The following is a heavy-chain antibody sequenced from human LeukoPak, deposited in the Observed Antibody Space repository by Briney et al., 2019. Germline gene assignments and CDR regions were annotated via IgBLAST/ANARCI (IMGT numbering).Heavy chain of an antibody. Sequence: GGSLRLSCGASKFTFSSYVMNWVRQAPGKGLEGVAFIRYEGNEKYYADSVKGRFTISRDNPKNTLYLDMNSLRVEDTAVYYCAKDLMRDRWFGESWGQGTLVTVSS. D-gene: IGHD3-10*01. J-gene: IGHJ5*02. V-gene: IGHV3-30*02. CDR2: IRYEGNEK. CDR3: AKDLMRDRWFGES. CDR1: KFTFSSYV.